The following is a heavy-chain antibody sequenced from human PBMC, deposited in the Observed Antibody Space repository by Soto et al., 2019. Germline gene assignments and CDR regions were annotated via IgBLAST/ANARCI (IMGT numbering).Heavy chain of an antibody. D-gene: IGHD2-2*01. J-gene: IGHJ4*02. V-gene: IGHV3-23*01. CDR2: FSATSENT. Sequence: EVQLLESGGGLVQPGGSLRLSCVGSGFFFSSYTMTWVRQAPGKGLEWVSSFSATSENTYYADSVRRRFTISRVNSKNTLFLQMNSLPAAATAMYYCAKPRDQSSLSLPFDYWGQGTPVTVSS. CDR3: AKPRDQSSLSLPFDY. CDR1: GFFFSSYT.